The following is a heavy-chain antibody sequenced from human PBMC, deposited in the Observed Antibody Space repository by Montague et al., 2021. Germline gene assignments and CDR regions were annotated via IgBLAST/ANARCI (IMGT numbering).Heavy chain of an antibody. CDR1: SGSIFHAH. CDR3: AKQDYFVSGTSYKGFDP. CDR2: MSYGGAT. J-gene: IGHJ5*02. V-gene: IGHV4-59*08. D-gene: IGHD3-10*01. Sequence: SETLSLTCTVSSGSIFHAHWSWVRQPPGKGLEWLGSMSYGGATSNNPSLKSRVTMSIDTSTNQFSLKLSFVTAADTAAYYCAKQDYFVSGTSYKGFDPWGQGTLVTVSS.